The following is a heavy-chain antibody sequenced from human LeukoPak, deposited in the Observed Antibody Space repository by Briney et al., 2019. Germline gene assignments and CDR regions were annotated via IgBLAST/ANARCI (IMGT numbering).Heavy chain of an antibody. V-gene: IGHV3-23*01. Sequence: GGSLRLSCAASGFTFSSYAISWVRQAPGKGLEWVSAISGSGGSTYYADSVKGRFTISRDNSKNTLYLQMNSLRAEDTAVYYCAKGIDFWSGSDYWGQGTLVTVSS. J-gene: IGHJ4*02. D-gene: IGHD3-3*01. CDR2: ISGSGGST. CDR3: AKGIDFWSGSDY. CDR1: GFTFSSYA.